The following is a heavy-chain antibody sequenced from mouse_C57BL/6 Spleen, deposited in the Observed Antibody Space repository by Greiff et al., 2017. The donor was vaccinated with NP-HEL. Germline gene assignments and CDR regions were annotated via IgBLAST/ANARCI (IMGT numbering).Heavy chain of an antibody. CDR1: GYTFSSYW. J-gene: IGHJ2*01. D-gene: IGHD3-2*02. V-gene: IGHV1-80*01. CDR2: IYPGAGDT. CDR3: ATPDSSDIDY. Sequence: VQLQQSGAELVKPGASVKISCKASGYTFSSYWMNWVQQRPGTGLEWLGQIYPGAGDTTYNGKFTGKATLTADKSSNTANMQLSSLTSEDYAVYFCATPDSSDIDYWGQGTTLTVSS.